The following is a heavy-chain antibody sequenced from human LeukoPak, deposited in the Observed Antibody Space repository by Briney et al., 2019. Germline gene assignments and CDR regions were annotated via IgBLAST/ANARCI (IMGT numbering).Heavy chain of an antibody. V-gene: IGHV1-18*04. CDR1: GYTFTRYY. CDR2: ISGYNAKT. CDR3: ARVRDYYASSDYSDY. J-gene: IGHJ4*02. D-gene: IGHD3-22*01. Sequence: GASVKVSCKTSGYTFTRYYVSWVRQAPGLRLELMGWISGYNAKTKYVQKFQGRITMTIDTSTTTAYMELRSLTSDDTAVYYCARVRDYYASSDYSDYWGQGTLVTVS.